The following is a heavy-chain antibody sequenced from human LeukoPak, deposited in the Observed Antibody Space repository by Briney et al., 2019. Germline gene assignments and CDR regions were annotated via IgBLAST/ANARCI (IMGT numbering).Heavy chain of an antibody. V-gene: IGHV1-2*02. D-gene: IGHD6-19*01. CDR2: INPNSGGT. CDR3: ARAEQWNQFDY. Sequence: ASVKVSCKASGYTFTGYYMRWVRQAPGQGLEWMGWINPNSGGTNYAQKLQGRGTMTRDTSISTAYMELSRLRSDDTAVYYCARAEQWNQFDYWGQGTLVTVSS. CDR1: GYTFTGYY. J-gene: IGHJ4*02.